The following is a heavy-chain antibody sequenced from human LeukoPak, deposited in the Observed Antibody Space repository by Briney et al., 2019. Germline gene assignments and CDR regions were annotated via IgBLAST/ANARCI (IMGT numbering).Heavy chain of an antibody. J-gene: IGHJ4*02. D-gene: IGHD6-19*01. CDR3: ARVPSGWKIDF. CDR2: INPDSGGT. Sequence: ASVKVSCKASGGTFSDYALNWVRQAPGQGLEWMGWINPDSGGTNYAQKFQGRVTMTRDTSISTAYMELSRLRSDDTAMYYCARVPSGWKIDFWGQGTLVTVSS. CDR1: GGTFSDYA. V-gene: IGHV1-2*02.